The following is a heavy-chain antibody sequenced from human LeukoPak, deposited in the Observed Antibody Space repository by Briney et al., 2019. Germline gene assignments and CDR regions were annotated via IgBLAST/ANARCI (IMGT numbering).Heavy chain of an antibody. CDR1: AFTFSDSS. V-gene: IGHV3-23*01. Sequence: PGGSLRLSCAASAFTFSDSSMSWVRQAPGKGLEWVSAISGSGGSTYYADSVKGRFTISRDNSKNTLYLQMNSLRAEDTAVYYCAKDGASYVTAFDIWGQGTMVTVSS. CDR2: ISGSGGST. D-gene: IGHD1-26*01. CDR3: AKDGASYVTAFDI. J-gene: IGHJ3*02.